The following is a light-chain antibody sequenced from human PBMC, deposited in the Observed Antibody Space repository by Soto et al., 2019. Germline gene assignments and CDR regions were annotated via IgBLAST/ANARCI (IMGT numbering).Light chain of an antibody. Sequence: MTPSPATLSASVVDRVTITCRASQSISSWLAWYQQKPGKAPKLLIYDASSLESGVPSRFSGSGSGTEFTLTIRSLQPDDFATYYCQQYNSYSPLTCGGGTKGDIK. CDR2: DAS. J-gene: IGKJ4*01. V-gene: IGKV1-5*01. CDR3: QQYNSYSPLT. CDR1: QSISSW.